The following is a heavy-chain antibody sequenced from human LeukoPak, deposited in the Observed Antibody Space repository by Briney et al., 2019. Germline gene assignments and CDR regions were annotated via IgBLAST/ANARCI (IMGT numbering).Heavy chain of an antibody. V-gene: IGHV1-18*01. J-gene: IGHJ6*03. CDR1: GYTFTSYG. D-gene: IGHD5-18*01. CDR2: ISGYNDNT. Sequence: ASVKVSCKASGYTFTSYGISWVRQAPGQGLEWMGWISGYNDNTNYAQKLQGRVTMTTDTSTSTAYMELRSLRSDDTAVYYCTREKEGYNFGLDYYYYYMDVWATGPRSPSP. CDR3: TREKEGYNFGLDYYYYYMDV.